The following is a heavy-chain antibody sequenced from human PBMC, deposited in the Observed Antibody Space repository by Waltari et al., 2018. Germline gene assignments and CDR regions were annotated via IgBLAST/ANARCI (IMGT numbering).Heavy chain of an antibody. CDR2: IYRGGET. J-gene: IGHJ4*02. CDR1: GFTFSSYW. V-gene: IGHV3-66*01. D-gene: IGHD6-13*01. Sequence: EVQLVESGGGLVQPGGSLRLSCAASGFTFSSYWMSWVRQPPGKGLEWVSVIYRGGETYYADSVKGRFTISRDNSKNTLDLQMNNVRAEDTAVYYCTSDHGLSWPLDWGQGTMVTVSS. CDR3: TSDHGLSWPLD.